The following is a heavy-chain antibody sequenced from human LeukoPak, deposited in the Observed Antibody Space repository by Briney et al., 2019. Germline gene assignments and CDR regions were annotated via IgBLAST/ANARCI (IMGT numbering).Heavy chain of an antibody. CDR1: GYTFTSYG. J-gene: IGHJ6*02. CDR2: ISAYNGNT. CDR3: ARDKNCSGGNCTHRPHYYYYYGMDV. Sequence: ASVKVSCKASGYTFTSYGISWVRQAPGQGLEWMGWISAYNGNTNYAQKLQGRVTMTTDTSTSTAYMELRSLRSEDTAVYYCARDKNCSGGNCTHRPHYYYYYGMDVWGQGTTVTVSS. D-gene: IGHD2-15*01. V-gene: IGHV1-18*01.